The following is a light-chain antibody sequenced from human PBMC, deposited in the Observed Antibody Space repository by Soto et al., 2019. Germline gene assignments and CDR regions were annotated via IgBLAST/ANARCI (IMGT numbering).Light chain of an antibody. J-gene: IGKJ2*01. CDR2: HAS. CDR3: QQFNYYPYI. Sequence: DIQMTQSPSTLSASVGDRVTITCRASQSISSWLAWYQQKPGKDPKVLIYHASSLDTGFPSKFSCSGSGTDFTLTIDRLQPDDFASYFRQQFNYYPYIFGQGTKLEI. V-gene: IGKV1-5*01. CDR1: QSISSW.